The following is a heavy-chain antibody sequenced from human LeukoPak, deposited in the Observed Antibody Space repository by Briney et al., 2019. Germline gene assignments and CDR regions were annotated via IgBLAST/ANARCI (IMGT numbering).Heavy chain of an antibody. Sequence: GGSLRLSCAASGFTFSNYAMSWVRQAPGKGLVWVSSITGSGGGTYYADSVKGRFTISRDNSKTTLFLQMNSLRADDTAVYYCARARWELLEFGYWGQGTLVTVSS. CDR2: ITGSGGGT. V-gene: IGHV3-23*01. D-gene: IGHD1-26*01. J-gene: IGHJ4*02. CDR3: ARARWELLEFGY. CDR1: GFTFSNYA.